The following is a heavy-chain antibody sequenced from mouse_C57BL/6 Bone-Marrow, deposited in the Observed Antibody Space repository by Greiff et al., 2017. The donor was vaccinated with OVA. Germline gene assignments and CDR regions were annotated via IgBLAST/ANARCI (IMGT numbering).Heavy chain of an antibody. CDR1: GYTFTSYW. CDR3: ARREVIYYYGTWYFDV. CDR2: IDPSDSYT. Sequence: VQLQQPGAELVRPGPSVKLSCKASGYTFTSYWMHWVKQRPGQGLEWIGVIDPSDSYTNYNQKFKGKATLTVDTSSSTAYMQLSSLTSEDSAVYYCARREVIYYYGTWYFDVWGTGTTVTVSS. V-gene: IGHV1-59*01. D-gene: IGHD1-1*01. J-gene: IGHJ1*03.